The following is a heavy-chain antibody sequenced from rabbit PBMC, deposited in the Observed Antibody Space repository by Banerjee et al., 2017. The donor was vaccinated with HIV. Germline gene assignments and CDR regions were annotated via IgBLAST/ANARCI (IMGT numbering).Heavy chain of an antibody. CDR2: IYTGSDTT. CDR1: GFDLSSYYY. Sequence: QSLEETGGGLVQPGGTLTLTCKASGFDLSSYYYVCWVRQAPGKGLEWIACIYTGSDTTYYANWAKGRFTISKTSWTTVTLQMTSLTAADTASYFCARDLAGVIGWNFNLWGPGTLVTVS. D-gene: IGHD4-1*01. CDR3: ARDLAGVIGWNFNL. J-gene: IGHJ4*01. V-gene: IGHV1S40*01.